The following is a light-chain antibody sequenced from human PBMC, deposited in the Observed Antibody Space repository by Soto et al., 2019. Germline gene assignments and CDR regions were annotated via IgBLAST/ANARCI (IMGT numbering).Light chain of an antibody. CDR1: DSNIGSTA. Sequence: QSVLTQPPSGSATPGQGVTLSCSGGDSNIGSTAVNWYQQVPGTAPKLLIYSSNQRPSGVPDRISGSKSGTSASLAISGLQSEDEADYYCAAWDDDLHVWLFGGGTKLTVL. CDR3: AAWDDDLHVWL. CDR2: SSN. J-gene: IGLJ2*01. V-gene: IGLV1-44*01.